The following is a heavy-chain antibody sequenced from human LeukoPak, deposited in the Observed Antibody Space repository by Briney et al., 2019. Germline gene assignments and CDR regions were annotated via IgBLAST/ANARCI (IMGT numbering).Heavy chain of an antibody. V-gene: IGHV1-8*01. CDR3: ARGQSQFDY. Sequence: GASVKVSCKASGYTFTSYDINWVRQATGQGLEWMGWMNPNSGNAVYAQKFQGRVNMTRNTSITTAYMELTSLRSEDTAMYYCARGQSQFDYWGQGTLVTVSS. CDR2: MNPNSGNA. J-gene: IGHJ4*02. CDR1: GYTFTSYD.